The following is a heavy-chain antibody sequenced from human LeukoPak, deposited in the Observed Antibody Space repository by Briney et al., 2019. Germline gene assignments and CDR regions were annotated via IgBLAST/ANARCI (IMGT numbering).Heavy chain of an antibody. CDR2: ISAYNGNT. V-gene: IGHV1-18*01. D-gene: IGHD3-3*01. CDR1: GYTFTSYG. CDR3: ARRSGDYDFWSGYNYYYMDV. Sequence: GASVKVSCXASGYTFTSYGISWVRQAPGQGLEWMGWISAYNGNTNYAQKLQGRVTMTTDTSTSTAYMELRSLRSDDTAVYYCARRSGDYDFWSGYNYYYMDVWGKGTTVTVSS. J-gene: IGHJ6*03.